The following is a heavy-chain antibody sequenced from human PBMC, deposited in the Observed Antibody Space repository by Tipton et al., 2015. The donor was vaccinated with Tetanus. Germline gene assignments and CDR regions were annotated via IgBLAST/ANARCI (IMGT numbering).Heavy chain of an antibody. CDR2: IYYSGST. Sequence: TLSLTCSVSGGSISDKKYYWGWIRQPPGKGLEWIGLIYYSGSTSYNPSLKSRVTISVDTSKNQLSLKLTSVTAADTAVYYCATMTPVDWYFDLWGQGTLVTVSS. CDR3: ATMTPVDWYFDL. CDR1: GGSISDKKYY. D-gene: IGHD3-22*01. J-gene: IGHJ2*01. V-gene: IGHV4-61*05.